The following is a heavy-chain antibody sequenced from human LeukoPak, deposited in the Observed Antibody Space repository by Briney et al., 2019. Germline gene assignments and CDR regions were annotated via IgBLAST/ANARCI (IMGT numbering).Heavy chain of an antibody. CDR3: ASLMARGVIWIDY. CDR1: GFTFSSYW. D-gene: IGHD3-10*01. V-gene: IGHV3-7*03. CDR2: INQDGSEK. J-gene: IGHJ4*02. Sequence: PGESLRLSCAASGFTFSSYWMSWVRQAPGKGLQWVANINQDGSEKYYVDSVKGRFTISRDNAKNSLYLQMNSLRAEDTAVYYCASLMARGVIWIDYWGQGTLVTVSS.